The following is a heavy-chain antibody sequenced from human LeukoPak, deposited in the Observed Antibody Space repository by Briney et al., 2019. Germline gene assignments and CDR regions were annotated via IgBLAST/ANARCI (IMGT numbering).Heavy chain of an antibody. D-gene: IGHD2-15*01. CDR3: ARAGYCSGGSCSHYFDY. CDR1: GYTFTGYY. CDR2: INPNSGGT. V-gene: IGHV1-2*02. J-gene: IGHJ4*02. Sequence: ASVKVSCKASGYTFTGYYMHWVRQAPGQGLEWMGWINPNSGGTNYAQKFQGRVTMTTDTSTSTAYMELRSLRSDDTAVYYCARAGYCSGGSCSHYFDYWGQGTLVTVSS.